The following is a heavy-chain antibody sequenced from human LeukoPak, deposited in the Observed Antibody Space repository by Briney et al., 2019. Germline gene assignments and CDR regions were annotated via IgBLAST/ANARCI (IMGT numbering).Heavy chain of an antibody. CDR3: ARGGSGKKFDP. Sequence: PGGSLRLSCAASGFTFSSYSMMWVRQAPGKGLEWVSYISSSSTTIHYADSVKGRFTISRDNAKNSVYLQMNSLRAEDTAVYYCARGGSGKKFDPWGQGTLVTVSS. CDR1: GFTFSSYS. D-gene: IGHD3-10*01. V-gene: IGHV3-48*01. CDR2: ISSSSTTI. J-gene: IGHJ5*02.